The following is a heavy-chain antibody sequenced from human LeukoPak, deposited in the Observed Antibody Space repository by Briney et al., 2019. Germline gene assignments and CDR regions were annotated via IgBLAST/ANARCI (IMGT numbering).Heavy chain of an antibody. CDR3: AKIGARVTTVYYFDY. J-gene: IGHJ4*02. CDR2: LGRSGNNR. CDR1: GFTFTDYS. V-gene: IGHV3-23*01. Sequence: GGSLRLSCAASGFTFTDYSMSWVRQAPGKGLEWVSGLGRSGNNRYYADSVRGRFTISRDNSKNTLYLQMNSLRAEDTAVYYCAKIGARVTTVYYFDYWGQGTLVTVSS. D-gene: IGHD4-17*01.